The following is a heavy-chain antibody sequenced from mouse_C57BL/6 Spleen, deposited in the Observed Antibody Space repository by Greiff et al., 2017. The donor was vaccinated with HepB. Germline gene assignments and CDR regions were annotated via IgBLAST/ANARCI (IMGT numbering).Heavy chain of an antibody. J-gene: IGHJ4*01. CDR1: GFTFSSYA. CDR2: ISDGGSYT. CDR3: ARDYYGSSYRAMDY. D-gene: IGHD1-1*01. Sequence: DVKLVESGGGLVKPGGSLKLSCAASGFTFSSYAMSWVRQTPEKRLEWVATISDGGSYTYYPDNVKGRFTISRDNAKNNLYLQMSHLKSEDTAMYYCARDYYGSSYRAMDYWGQGTSVTVSS. V-gene: IGHV5-4*01.